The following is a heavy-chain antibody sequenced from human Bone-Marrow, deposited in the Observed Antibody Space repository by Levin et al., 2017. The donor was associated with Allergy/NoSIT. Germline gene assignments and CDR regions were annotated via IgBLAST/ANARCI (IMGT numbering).Heavy chain of an antibody. V-gene: IGHV4-30-4*01. D-gene: IGHD6-19*01. CDR2: TYYSGST. J-gene: IGHJ4*02. Sequence: SETLSLTCTVSGASISSGEYYWSWIRQTPQKGLEWIGYTYYSGSTYYKPSLRGRITVSVDTSTNQFFLELRSVTAADTAVYYCARETPIPVAGTTDYWGQGALVTVSS. CDR3: ARETPIPVAGTTDY. CDR1: GASISSGEYY.